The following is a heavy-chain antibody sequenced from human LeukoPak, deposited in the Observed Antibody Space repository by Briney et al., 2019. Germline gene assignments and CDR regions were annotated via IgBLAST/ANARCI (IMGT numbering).Heavy chain of an antibody. CDR1: GFTFSSYS. V-gene: IGHV3-48*01. Sequence: GGSLRLSCAASGFTFSSYSMNWVRQAPGKGLEWVSYISSSSSTIYYADSVKGRFTISRDNAKNSLYLQMNSLRAEDTAVYYCARPPYYYGSGSYYFHYYYYMDVWGKGTTVTVSS. CDR2: ISSSSSTI. D-gene: IGHD3-10*01. CDR3: ARPPYYYGSGSYYFHYYYYMDV. J-gene: IGHJ6*03.